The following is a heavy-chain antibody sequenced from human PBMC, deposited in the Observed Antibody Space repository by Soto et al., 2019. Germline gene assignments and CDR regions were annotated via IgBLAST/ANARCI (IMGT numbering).Heavy chain of an antibody. V-gene: IGHV1-69*01. CDR2: IIPIFGTA. CDR1: GGTFSSYA. Sequence: QVQLVQSGAEVKKPGSSVKVSCKASGGTFSSYAISWVRQAPGQGLEWMGGIIPIFGTANYAQKFQGRVTITADESTSTAYMELSSLRSEDTAVYYCAREPTAPRAARFSPYYYGMDVWGQGTTVTVSS. CDR3: AREPTAPRAARFSPYYYGMDV. D-gene: IGHD6-6*01. J-gene: IGHJ6*02.